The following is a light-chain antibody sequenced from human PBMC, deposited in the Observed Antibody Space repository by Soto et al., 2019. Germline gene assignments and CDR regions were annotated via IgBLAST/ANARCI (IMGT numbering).Light chain of an antibody. CDR2: AAS. Sequence: EIQMTQSPSSLSSSVGDRVTITCLASQSISSYLNWYQQKPGKAPKVLISAASSLQSGVPSRFSGSGSGTEFTLTITSLQPEDFATYYCQQSFTTPRTFGQGTKVDI. J-gene: IGKJ1*01. CDR1: QSISSY. V-gene: IGKV1-39*01. CDR3: QQSFTTPRT.